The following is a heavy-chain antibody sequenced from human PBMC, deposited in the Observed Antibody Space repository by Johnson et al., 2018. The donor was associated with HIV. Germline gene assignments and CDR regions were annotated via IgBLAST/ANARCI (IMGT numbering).Heavy chain of an antibody. CDR1: GFTFSSYA. Sequence: QLVESGGGVVHPGKSLRLSCVGSGFTFSSYAMHWVRQAPGKGLEWVAVISYDGSNKDYADSVKGRFSISRDNSKNTLYLQMNSLRAEDTAVYYCPREKLDSSGYYDAFDIWGQGTMVTVSS. V-gene: IGHV3-30*04. J-gene: IGHJ3*02. D-gene: IGHD3-22*01. CDR2: ISYDGSNK. CDR3: PREKLDSSGYYDAFDI.